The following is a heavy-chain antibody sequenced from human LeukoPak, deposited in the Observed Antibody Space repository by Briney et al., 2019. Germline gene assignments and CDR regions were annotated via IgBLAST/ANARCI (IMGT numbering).Heavy chain of an antibody. D-gene: IGHD3-22*01. CDR2: IYYSGST. Sequence: SETLSLTCTVSGGSISSYYWSWIRQPPGKGLEWIGYIYYSGSTNYNPSLKSRVTISVDTSKNQFSLKLSSVTAADTAVYYCVRAKKAYYYDSSGYYLPYFDYWGQGTLVTVSS. CDR3: VRAKKAYYYDSSGYYLPYFDY. J-gene: IGHJ4*02. CDR1: GGSISSYY. V-gene: IGHV4-59*01.